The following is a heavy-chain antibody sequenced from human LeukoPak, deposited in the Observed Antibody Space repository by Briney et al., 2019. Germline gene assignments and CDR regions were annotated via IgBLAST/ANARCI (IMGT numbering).Heavy chain of an antibody. V-gene: IGHV4-39*01. CDR3: XXXPDXXGSXTTXGYYYFYMDV. D-gene: IGHD3-10*01. Sequence: ETXSXXCXVSGGSISSSSYYWGWIRQPPGKGLEWIGSIYYSGSTYYNPSLKSRVTISVDTSKNQFSLKLSSVTAADTAVYYXXXXPDXXGSXTTXGYYYFYMDVWGKGTTVTISS. J-gene: IGHJ6*03. CDR2: IYYSGST. CDR1: GGSISSSSYY.